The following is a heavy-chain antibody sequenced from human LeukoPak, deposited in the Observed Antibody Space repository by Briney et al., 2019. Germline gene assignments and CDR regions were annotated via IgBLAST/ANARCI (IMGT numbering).Heavy chain of an antibody. V-gene: IGHV3-30*04. CDR2: ISYDGSNK. D-gene: IGHD3-22*01. CDR1: GFTFSSYA. J-gene: IGHJ5*02. CDR3: ARGPYDSSGYRSSWFDA. Sequence: GGSLRLSCAASGFTFSSYAMHWVRQAPGQGLEWVAVISYDGSNKYYADSVKGRFTISRDNSKNTLYLQMNSLRAEDTAVYYCARGPYDSSGYRSSWFDAWGQGTLVTVSS.